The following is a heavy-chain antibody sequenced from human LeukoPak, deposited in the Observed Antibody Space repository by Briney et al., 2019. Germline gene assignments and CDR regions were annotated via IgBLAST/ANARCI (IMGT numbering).Heavy chain of an antibody. D-gene: IGHD3-10*01. CDR1: GHSFGNYG. V-gene: IGHV1-18*01. CDR2: ISAHNGNT. CDR3: AREVVNYHGSGSFSPRQDYYGMDV. Sequence: ASVKVSCKASGHSFGNYGFSWVRQAPGQGLEWMGRISAHNGNTNFAQKFQGRVTMTTDASTTTAYMELRSLSSDDTAVYYCAREVVNYHGSGSFSPRQDYYGMDVWGQGTTVIVSS. J-gene: IGHJ6*02.